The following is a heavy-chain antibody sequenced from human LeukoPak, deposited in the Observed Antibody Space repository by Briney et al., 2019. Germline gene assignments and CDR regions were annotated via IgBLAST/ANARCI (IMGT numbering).Heavy chain of an antibody. CDR2: IHYTGST. CDR1: GGSISTYY. CDR3: ARLNRVVTAIQGFDY. J-gene: IGHJ4*02. D-gene: IGHD2-21*02. Sequence: SETLSLTCTVSGGSISTYYWSWIRQPPGKGLEWIGYIHYTGSTNYNPSLKSRVTISVDTSKNQFSLKLSSVTAADTAVYYCARLNRVVTAIQGFDYWGQGTLVTVSS. V-gene: IGHV4-59*12.